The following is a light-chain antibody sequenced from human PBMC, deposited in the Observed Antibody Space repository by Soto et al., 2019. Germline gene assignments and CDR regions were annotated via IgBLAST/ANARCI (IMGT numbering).Light chain of an antibody. Sequence: QPVLTQPPSVSGAPGQRVTISCTGSSSNIGSTYDVQWYQQLPGTAPKLLIHGNTDRPSGVPDRFSGSKSGTSASLAITGLQADDEADYCQSYDDSLSVHYVFGTGTKLTVL. J-gene: IGLJ1*01. CDR2: GNT. CDR1: SSNIGSTYD. V-gene: IGLV1-40*01. CDR3: QSYDDSLSVHYV.